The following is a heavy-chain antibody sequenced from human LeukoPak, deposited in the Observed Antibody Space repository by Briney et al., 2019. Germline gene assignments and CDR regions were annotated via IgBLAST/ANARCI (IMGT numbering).Heavy chain of an antibody. CDR2: IWYDGSNK. Sequence: GGSLRLSCAASGFTFSSYGMHWVRQAPGKGLEWVAVIWYDGSNKYYAESVKGRFTISRDNSKNTLYLQMNSLRAEDTAVYYCAKDRSEGRRGFFDNWGQGTLVTVSS. V-gene: IGHV3-33*06. D-gene: IGHD3-10*01. CDR1: GFTFSSYG. J-gene: IGHJ4*02. CDR3: AKDRSEGRRGFFDN.